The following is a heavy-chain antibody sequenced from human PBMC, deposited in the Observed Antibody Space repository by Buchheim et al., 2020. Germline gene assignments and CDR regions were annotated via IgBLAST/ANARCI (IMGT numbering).Heavy chain of an antibody. V-gene: IGHV4-4*02. CDR3: ARQGPTPKDFDY. CDR2: LYYTGST. CDR1: GGSISSSDW. Sequence: QVQLQESGPGLVNPSGTLSLTCVVSGGSISSSDWWSWVRQPPGKGLEWIGSLYYTGSTYYSPSLKSRVTVSVDTSKNQFSLKLSSVTAADTAVYYCARQGPTPKDFDYWGQGTL. J-gene: IGHJ4*02.